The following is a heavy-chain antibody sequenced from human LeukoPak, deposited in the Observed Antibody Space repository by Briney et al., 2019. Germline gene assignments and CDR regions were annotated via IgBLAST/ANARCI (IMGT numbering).Heavy chain of an antibody. CDR1: GGTFSSYA. CDR2: INPIFGTA. J-gene: IGHJ6*03. V-gene: IGHV1-69*05. D-gene: IGHD4-11*01. CDR3: ARVKLLQSLGYMDA. Sequence: SVKVSCKASGGTFSSYAISWVRQAPGQGLEWMGGINPIFGTANYAQNYKGRVTIITDESNSFAHKVRTSLSSDATAEYYCARVKLLQSLGYMDAWGKGTTVTVSS.